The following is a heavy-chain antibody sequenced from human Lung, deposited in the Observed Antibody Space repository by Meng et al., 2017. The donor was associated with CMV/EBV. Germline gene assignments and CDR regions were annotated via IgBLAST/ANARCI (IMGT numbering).Heavy chain of an antibody. V-gene: IGHV4-34*01. J-gene: IGHJ5*02. CDR3: ARGPSYYYGSGSYYNAMYNWFDP. Sequence: RQHTGQWLEWIGDLRHSGNTNYNPSLKSRVTISVDTSKHQFSLKLSSVTAADTAVYYCARGPSYYYGSGSYYNAMYNWFDPWGQGTLVTVSS. D-gene: IGHD3-10*01. CDR2: LRHSGNT.